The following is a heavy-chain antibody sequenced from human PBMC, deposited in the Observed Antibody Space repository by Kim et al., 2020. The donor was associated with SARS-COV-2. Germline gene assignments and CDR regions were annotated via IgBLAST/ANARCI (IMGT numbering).Heavy chain of an antibody. CDR2: T. D-gene: IGHD2-21*01. Sequence: TNYAQKLQGRVTMTTDTSTSTAYMELRSLRSDDTAVYYCARVGVAKGFDYWGQGTLVTVSS. V-gene: IGHV1-18*01. J-gene: IGHJ4*02. CDR3: ARVGVAKGFDY.